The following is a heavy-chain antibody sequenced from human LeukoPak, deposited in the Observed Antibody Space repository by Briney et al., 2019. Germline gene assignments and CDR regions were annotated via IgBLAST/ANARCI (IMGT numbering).Heavy chain of an antibody. J-gene: IGHJ4*02. V-gene: IGHV1-69*15. CDR2: IIPIFGTA. CDR1: GGTFSSYA. CDR3: ASGSFLRSDY. D-gene: IGHD1-26*01. Sequence: SVKVSCKSSGGTFSSYAISWVRKAPGQGLEWMGRIIPIFGTATYAQTFQGRVTITADESTTTAYMELSSLRSEHPPLYCCASGSFLRSDYWGQGTLVTVSS.